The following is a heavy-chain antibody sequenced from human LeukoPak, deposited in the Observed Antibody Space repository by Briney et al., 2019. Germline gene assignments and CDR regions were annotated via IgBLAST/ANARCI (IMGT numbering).Heavy chain of an antibody. V-gene: IGHV3-7*01. Sequence: PGGSLGLSCAASGFTFSAYWMNWVRQAPGKGLEWEANIKQDGSEKYYVDSVKGRFTISRDNAKNSLYLQMNSLRAEDTAVYYCARDSNTYYDILTGRGHFDYWGQGTLVTVSS. J-gene: IGHJ4*02. CDR2: IKQDGSEK. CDR1: GFTFSAYW. D-gene: IGHD3-9*01. CDR3: ARDSNTYYDILTGRGHFDY.